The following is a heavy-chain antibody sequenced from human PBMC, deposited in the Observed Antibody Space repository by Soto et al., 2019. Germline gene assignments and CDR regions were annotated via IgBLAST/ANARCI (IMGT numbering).Heavy chain of an antibody. CDR1: GFTFSSYG. CDR3: AKDPAYVWGSYRSYYYYGMDV. D-gene: IGHD3-16*02. J-gene: IGHJ6*02. Sequence: QVQLVESGGGVVQPGRSLRRSCAASGFTFSSYGMHWVRQAPGKGLEWVAVISYDGSNKYYADSVKGRFTISRDNSKNTLYLQMNSLRAEDTAVYYCAKDPAYVWGSYRSYYYYGMDVWGQGTTVTVSS. V-gene: IGHV3-30*18. CDR2: ISYDGSNK.